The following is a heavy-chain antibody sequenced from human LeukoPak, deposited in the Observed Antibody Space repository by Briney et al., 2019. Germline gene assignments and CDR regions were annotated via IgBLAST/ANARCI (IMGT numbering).Heavy chain of an antibody. V-gene: IGHV4-39*06. CDR2: IYYSGST. CDR3: ARGGDSSGWHFDY. Sequence: SETLSLTCTVSGGSISSSSYYWGWIRQPPGKGLEWIGSIYYSGSTYYNPSLKSRVTISVDTSKNQFPLKLSSVTAADTAVYYCARGGDSSGWHFDYWGQGTLVTVSS. CDR1: GGSISSSSYY. D-gene: IGHD6-19*01. J-gene: IGHJ4*02.